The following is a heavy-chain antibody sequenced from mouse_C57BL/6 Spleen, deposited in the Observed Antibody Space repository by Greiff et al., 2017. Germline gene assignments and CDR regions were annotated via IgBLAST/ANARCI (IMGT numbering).Heavy chain of an antibody. V-gene: IGHV1-69*01. D-gene: IGHD1-3*01. CDR2: IDPSDSYT. CDR3: ARISGHYYYAMDY. Sequence: QVQLQQPGAELVMPGASVKLSCKASGYTFTSYWMHWVKQRPGQGLEWIGEIDPSDSYTNYNQKFKGKSTLTVDKSSRTAYMQLSSLTSEDSAVDYCARISGHYYYAMDYWGQGTSVTVSS. CDR1: GYTFTSYW. J-gene: IGHJ4*01.